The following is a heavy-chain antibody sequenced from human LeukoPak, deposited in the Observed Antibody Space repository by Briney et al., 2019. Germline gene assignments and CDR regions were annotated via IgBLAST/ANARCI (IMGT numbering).Heavy chain of an antibody. V-gene: IGHV3-30*18. J-gene: IGHJ6*02. Sequence: GGSLRLSCAASGFTFSAYGSHWVRQAPGKGLEWVSVISYDGSDTYYAYSVKGRFSISRDNSKNTLYLQMNSLRVEDTAVYYCAKDHGYRVNMVRGVTPYHYGMNVWGLGTTVIVSS. CDR3: AKDHGYRVNMVRGVTPYHYGMNV. D-gene: IGHD3-10*01. CDR1: GFTFSAYG. CDR2: ISYDGSDT.